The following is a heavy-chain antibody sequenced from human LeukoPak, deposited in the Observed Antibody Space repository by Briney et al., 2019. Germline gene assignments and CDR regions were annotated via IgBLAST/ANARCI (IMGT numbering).Heavy chain of an antibody. CDR2: ISPDGSTT. V-gene: IGHV3-74*03. Sequence: QPGGSLRLSCAASVFTFSRYWMHWVRQAPGKGLMWVSRISPDGSTTLYADSVKGRFTISRDNAKNTLYLQMNSLGGGHTGVYYCTTVLSSDRYNLCDDWGQGSLVT. CDR3: TTVLSSDRYNLCDD. J-gene: IGHJ4*02. D-gene: IGHD6-25*01. CDR1: VFTFSRYW.